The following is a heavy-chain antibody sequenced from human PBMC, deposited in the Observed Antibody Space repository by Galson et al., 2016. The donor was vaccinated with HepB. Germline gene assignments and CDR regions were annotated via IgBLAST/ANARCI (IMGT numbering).Heavy chain of an antibody. V-gene: IGHV1-69*13. D-gene: IGHD2-8*01. CDR3: AIREGMGYAIGPDS. J-gene: IGHJ4*02. CDR2: IISIFGTT. CDR1: GGTFNSHA. Sequence: SVKVSCKASGGTFNSHAISWVRQAPGQGLEWMGGIISIFGTTNYAQKFQGRVTITADESRSTVYMEMSSLRSEDTAVYYCAIREGMGYAIGPDSWGQGALVTVSS.